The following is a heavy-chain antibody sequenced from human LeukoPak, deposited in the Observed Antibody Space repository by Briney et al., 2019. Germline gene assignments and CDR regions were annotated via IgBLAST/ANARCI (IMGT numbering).Heavy chain of an antibody. CDR3: ARGRPWIQLWLDSSAYFDY. V-gene: IGHV4-34*01. Sequence: SETLSLTCAVYGGSFSGYYWSWIRQPPGKGLEWIGEINHSGSTNYNPSLKSRVTISVDTSKNQFSLKLSSVTAADTAVYYCARGRPWIQLWLDSSAYFDYWGQGTLVTVSS. CDR2: INHSGST. D-gene: IGHD5-18*01. J-gene: IGHJ4*02. CDR1: GGSFSGYY.